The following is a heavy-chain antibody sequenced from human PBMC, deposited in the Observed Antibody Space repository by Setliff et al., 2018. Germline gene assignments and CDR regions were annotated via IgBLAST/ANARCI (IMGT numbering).Heavy chain of an antibody. CDR2: IHASGSP. CDR3: ARERYFDWFFED. V-gene: IGHV4-61*02. CDR1: GGSITSGSFY. D-gene: IGHD3-9*01. Sequence: PSETLSLTCTVSGGSITSGSFYWSWIRQPAGKKLEWIGRIHASGSPDYNPSFKSRVTISRDTSTNQFSLKLGSVTAADTAVYYCARERYFDWFFEDWGHGTLVPSPQ. J-gene: IGHJ4*01.